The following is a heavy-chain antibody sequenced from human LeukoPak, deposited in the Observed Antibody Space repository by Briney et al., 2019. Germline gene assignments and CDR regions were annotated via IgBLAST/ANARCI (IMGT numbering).Heavy chain of an antibody. CDR3: SRRGGP. Sequence: ESGPTLVKPTQTLTLTCTFSGFSLGTSGEAVGWIRQPPGKALEWLALIYWNDDKRYGPSLKSRLTITKDTSKNQVVLTMTNMDPVDTATYYCSRRGGPWGQGTLVTVSS. J-gene: IGHJ5*02. D-gene: IGHD2-15*01. CDR1: GFSLGTSGEA. CDR2: IYWNDDK. V-gene: IGHV2-5*01.